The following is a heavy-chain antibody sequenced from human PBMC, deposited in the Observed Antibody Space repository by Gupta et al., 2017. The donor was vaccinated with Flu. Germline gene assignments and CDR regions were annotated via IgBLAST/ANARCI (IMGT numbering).Heavy chain of an antibody. Sequence: WVRQAPGQGLEWMGWINPNSGGTNYAQKFQGRVTMTRDTSISTSYMELSSLRSDDTAVYYXAXGSGDAXCSGGRCYQPHDYWGQGTLVTVSS. CDR3: AXGSGDAXCSGGRCYQPHDY. J-gene: IGHJ4*02. CDR2: INPNSGGT. D-gene: IGHD2-15*01. V-gene: IGHV1-2*02.